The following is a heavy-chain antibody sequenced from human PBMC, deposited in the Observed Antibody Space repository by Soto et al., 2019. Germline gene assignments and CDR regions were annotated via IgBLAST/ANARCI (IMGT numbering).Heavy chain of an antibody. CDR3: TRSIAAAEYYYYGMDV. J-gene: IGHJ6*02. V-gene: IGHV3-49*03. D-gene: IGHD6-13*01. Sequence: GGSLRLSCTASGFTFGDYAMSWFRQAPGKGLEWVGFIRSKAYGGTTEYAASVKGRFTISRDDSKSIAYLQMNSLKTEDTAVYYCTRSIAAAEYYYYGMDVWGQGTTVTVSS. CDR2: IRSKAYGGTT. CDR1: GFTFGDYA.